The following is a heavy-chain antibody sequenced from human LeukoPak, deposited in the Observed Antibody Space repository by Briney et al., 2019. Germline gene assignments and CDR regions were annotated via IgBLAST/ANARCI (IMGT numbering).Heavy chain of an antibody. V-gene: IGHV3-66*01. D-gene: IGHD3-10*01. CDR3: ARDRAYGSGSYYGMDV. J-gene: IGHJ6*02. Sequence: GGSLRLSCAASGFTSSSNYMSWFGKPPGKGLGWVSVIYSGSSTYYADSVKGRFTISRDKSKNTLYLQMNSLRAEDTAVYYCARDRAYGSGSYYGMDVWGQGTTVTVSS. CDR1: GFTSSSNY. CDR2: IYSGSST.